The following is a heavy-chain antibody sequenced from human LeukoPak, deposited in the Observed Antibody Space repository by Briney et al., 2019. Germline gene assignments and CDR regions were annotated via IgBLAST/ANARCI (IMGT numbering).Heavy chain of an antibody. CDR1: GCTLTNYA. J-gene: IGHJ4*02. CDR3: AKEHMAAAVYYFDY. D-gene: IGHD2-15*01. Sequence: PGGSLRLSCAASGCTLTNYAMSWVRQAPGKGLEWVSSINPSSGNTYYADTVKGRFTIFGDNSKNTLYLQMNSLRAEDTAVYYCAKEHMAAAVYYFDYWGQGTLVTVSS. V-gene: IGHV3-23*01. CDR2: INPSSGNT.